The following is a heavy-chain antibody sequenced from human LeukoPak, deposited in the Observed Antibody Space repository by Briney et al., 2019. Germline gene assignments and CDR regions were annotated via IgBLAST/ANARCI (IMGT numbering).Heavy chain of an antibody. J-gene: IGHJ4*02. V-gene: IGHV4-59*01. D-gene: IGHD3-22*01. Sequence: SETLSLTCTVSGGSISSYYWSWIRQPPGKGLEWIGYIYYSGSTNYNPSLKSRVTISADTSKNQFSLKLSSVTAADTAVYYCVRYYYDSSGYYYFDYWGQGTLVTVSS. CDR2: IYYSGST. CDR3: VRYYYDSSGYYYFDY. CDR1: GGSISSYY.